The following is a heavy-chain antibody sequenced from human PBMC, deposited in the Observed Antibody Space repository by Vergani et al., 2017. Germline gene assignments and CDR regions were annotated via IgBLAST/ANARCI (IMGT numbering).Heavy chain of an antibody. V-gene: IGHV3-30-3*01. J-gene: IGHJ4*02. CDR2: ISYDGSNK. CDR3: ARSGSSSWLHFDY. Sequence: QVQLVESGGGVVQPGRSLRLSCAASGFTFSSYAMHWVRQAPGKGLEWVAVISYDGSNKYYADSVKGRFTISRDNSKNTLYLQMNRLRAEDTAVYYCARSGSSSWLHFDYWGQGTLVTVSS. D-gene: IGHD6-13*01. CDR1: GFTFSSYA.